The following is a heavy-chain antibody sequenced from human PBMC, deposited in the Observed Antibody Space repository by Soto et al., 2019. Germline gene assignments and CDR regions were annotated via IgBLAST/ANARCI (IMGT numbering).Heavy chain of an antibody. V-gene: IGHV1-69*06. CDR3: ARGGGVGATTGWE. D-gene: IGHD1-26*01. CDR2: IIPIFGTA. CDR1: GGTFSSYA. J-gene: IGHJ4*02. Sequence: QVQLVQSGAEVKKPGSSVKVSCKASGGTFSSYAISWVRQAPGQGLEWMGGIIPIFGTANYAQKFQGRVTITGDISTSTAYMGLGSLISGDTAVYYCARGGGVGATTGWEWGQGTLVTVSS.